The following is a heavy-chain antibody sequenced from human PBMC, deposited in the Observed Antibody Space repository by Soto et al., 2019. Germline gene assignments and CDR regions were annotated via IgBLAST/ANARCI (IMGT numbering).Heavy chain of an antibody. CDR2: INPSGGST. D-gene: IGHD5-12*01. Sequence: ASVKVSCKASGYTFTSYYMHWVRQAPGQGLEWMGIINPSGGSTSYAQKFQGQVTISADKSINTAYLQWSSLKASDTAMYYCARAWNFDYWGQGTLVTVSS. J-gene: IGHJ4*02. CDR1: GYTFTSYY. CDR3: ARAWNFDY. V-gene: IGHV1-46*01.